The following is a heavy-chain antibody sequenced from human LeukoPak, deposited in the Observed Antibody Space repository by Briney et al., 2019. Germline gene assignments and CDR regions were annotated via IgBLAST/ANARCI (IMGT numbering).Heavy chain of an antibody. CDR1: GGSISSSDYY. CDR3: ARQGLIVMAGEGDFDY. Sequence: SETLSLTCTVSGGSISSSDYYWAWIRQPPGRSLVWIGSIYYSGNTHYNPSLKSRVTISVDTSKNQFSLKLSSVTAADTAVYYCARQGLIVMAGEGDFDYWGQGTLVTVSS. D-gene: IGHD5-24*01. V-gene: IGHV4-39*01. J-gene: IGHJ4*02. CDR2: IYYSGNT.